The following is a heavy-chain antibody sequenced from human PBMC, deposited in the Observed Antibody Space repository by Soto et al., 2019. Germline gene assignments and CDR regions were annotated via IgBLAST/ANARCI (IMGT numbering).Heavy chain of an antibody. V-gene: IGHV3-23*01. D-gene: IGHD6-6*01. CDR2: ITGSGDNT. CDR3: ARGYSSSSSVYIGV. Sequence: QPGGSLRLSCAASGFTFRSYAMNWVRQAPGKGLEWVSAITGSGDNTYYADSVKGRFTISRDNSKNTLYLQMNSLRAEDTAMYYFARGYSSSSSVYIGVWGKGNTVVASS. J-gene: IGHJ6*03. CDR1: GFTFRSYA.